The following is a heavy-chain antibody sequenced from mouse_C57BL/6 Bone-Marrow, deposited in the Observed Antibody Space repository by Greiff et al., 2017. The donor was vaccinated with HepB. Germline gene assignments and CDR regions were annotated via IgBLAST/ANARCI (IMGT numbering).Heavy chain of an antibody. D-gene: IGHD1-1*01. Sequence: VKLQESGAELARPGASVKLSCKASGYTFTSYGISWVKQRTGQGLEWIGEIYPRSGNTYYNEKFKGKATLTADKSSSTAYMELRSLTSEDSAVYVCAREGVITTVVDHWYFDVWGTGTTVTVSS. CDR2: IYPRSGNT. J-gene: IGHJ1*03. V-gene: IGHV1-81*01. CDR3: AREGVITTVVDHWYFDV. CDR1: GYTFTSYG.